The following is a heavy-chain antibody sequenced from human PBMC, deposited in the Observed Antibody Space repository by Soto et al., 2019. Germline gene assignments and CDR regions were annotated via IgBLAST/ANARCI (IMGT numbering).Heavy chain of an antibody. D-gene: IGHD2-21*02. J-gene: IGHJ4*02. CDR3: ARGTPSCGGDCAYFDY. CDR1: GGTFSSYA. Sequence: QVQLVQSGAEVKKPGSSVKVSCKASGGTFSSYAISWVRQAPGQGLEWMGGIIPIFGTANYAQKFQGRVTITADESTSTAYRELSSLRSEDTAVYYCARGTPSCGGDCAYFDYWGQGTLVTVSS. V-gene: IGHV1-69*12. CDR2: IIPIFGTA.